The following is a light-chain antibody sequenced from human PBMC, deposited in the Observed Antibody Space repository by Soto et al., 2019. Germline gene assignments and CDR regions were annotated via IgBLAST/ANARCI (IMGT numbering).Light chain of an antibody. CDR3: AAWDDSLAWV. V-gene: IGLV1-44*01. CDR2: SND. Sequence: QSVLTQPSSVSGTPGQTVSISCSGTSSNMRTNTVNWYQHLPGTAPKLIIYSNDQRPSGVPDRFSASKSGTSASLAINGLQSADEAVYYCAAWDDSLAWVFGGGTQLTVL. J-gene: IGLJ3*02. CDR1: SSNMRTNT.